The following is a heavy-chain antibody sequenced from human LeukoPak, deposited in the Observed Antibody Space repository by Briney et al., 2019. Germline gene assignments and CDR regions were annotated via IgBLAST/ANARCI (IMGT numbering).Heavy chain of an antibody. J-gene: IGHJ3*02. CDR3: ARGRGPMVLDAFDI. CDR1: GFTFSSYW. CDR2: IKQDGSEK. Sequence: QPGGSLRLSCAASGFTFSSYWMSWVRQAPGKGLEWVANIKQDGSEKYYVDSVKGRFTISRDNAKNSLYLQMNSLRAEDTAVYYCARGRGPMVLDAFDIWGQGTMVTVSS. D-gene: IGHD3-10*01. V-gene: IGHV3-7*03.